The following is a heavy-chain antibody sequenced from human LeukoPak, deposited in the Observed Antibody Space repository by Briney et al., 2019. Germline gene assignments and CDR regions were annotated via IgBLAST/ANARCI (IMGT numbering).Heavy chain of an antibody. CDR1: GGTFSSYA. J-gene: IGHJ4*02. CDR3: ARSLTVTTGSSGFDY. V-gene: IGHV1-69*04. Sequence: ASVKVSCKASGGTFSSYAISWVRQAPGQGLEWMGRIIPILGIANYAQKFQGRVTITADKSTSTAYMELSSLRSEDTAVYYCARSLTVTTGSSGFDYWGQGTLVTVSS. CDR2: IIPILGIA. D-gene: IGHD4-17*01.